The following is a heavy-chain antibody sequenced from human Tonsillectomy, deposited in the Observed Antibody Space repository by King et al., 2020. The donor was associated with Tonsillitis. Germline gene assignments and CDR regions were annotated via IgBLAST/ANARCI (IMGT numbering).Heavy chain of an antibody. CDR2: GDPKRGGR. CDR3: ARDRVYSISGPFGF. CDR1: GYTFTDYY. V-gene: IGHV1-2*02. J-gene: IGHJ1*01. D-gene: IGHD6-13*01. Sequence: QLVQSGAEVEKPGGSVKVSCKASGYTFTDYYITWVRQAPGQGVSWEGWGDPKRGGRNYTQNFHGRVNTTSETSISTAYMVLSGVSSDDTAGYYCARDRVYSISGPFGFWGRGILVTVSS.